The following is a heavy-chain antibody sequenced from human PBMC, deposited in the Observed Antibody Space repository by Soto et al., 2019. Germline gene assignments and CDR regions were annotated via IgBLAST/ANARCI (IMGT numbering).Heavy chain of an antibody. J-gene: IGHJ6*01. V-gene: IGHV3-23*01. D-gene: IGHD2-8*02. Sequence: EVQLLESGGGLVQPGGSLRLSCAASGFTFNNYAMTWVRQAPGKGLEWVSTIRGSDGSTYYADSVKGRFTISRDNSKNALYLQMSSLRAEDTALYYCVKDWTGDTCPCMDVWGQGTTVTVSS. CDR2: IRGSDGST. CDR3: VKDWTGDTCPCMDV. CDR1: GFTFNNYA.